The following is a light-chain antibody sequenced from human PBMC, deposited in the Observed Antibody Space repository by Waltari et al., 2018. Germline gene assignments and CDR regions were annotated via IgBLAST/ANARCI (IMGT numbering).Light chain of an antibody. J-gene: IGKJ1*01. CDR1: QSIRSN. Sequence: EIVMRQSPATLSVFPGERATHSCRASQSIRSNLAWYQHKPGQAPRLLIYGASTRATGIPARFSGSGSGTEFTLTISSLQSEDFAVYFCQQYDNWLGTFGQGTKVEIK. CDR2: GAS. CDR3: QQYDNWLGT. V-gene: IGKV3-15*01.